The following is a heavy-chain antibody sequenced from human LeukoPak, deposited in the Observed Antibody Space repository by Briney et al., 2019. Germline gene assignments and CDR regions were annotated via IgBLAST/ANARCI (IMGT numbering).Heavy chain of an antibody. J-gene: IGHJ6*02. Sequence: PGGSLRLSCAASGFTFSDYYMSWIRQAPGKGLEWVSYISSSSSYTKDADSVKGRFTISRDNAKNSLYLQMNSLRAEDTAVYYCARAKWLSHYYYYYAMDVWGQGTTVTVSS. D-gene: IGHD3-22*01. V-gene: IGHV3-11*06. CDR3: ARAKWLSHYYYYYAMDV. CDR1: GFTFSDYY. CDR2: ISSSSSYT.